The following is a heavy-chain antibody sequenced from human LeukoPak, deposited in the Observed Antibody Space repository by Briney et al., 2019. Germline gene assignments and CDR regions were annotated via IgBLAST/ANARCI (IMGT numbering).Heavy chain of an antibody. CDR3: ATRIVKITMVRDPRNPLVDY. CDR2: INPSSGST. CDR1: GYTFTSYY. J-gene: IGHJ4*02. V-gene: IGHV1-46*01. Sequence: ASVKVSCKASGYTFTSYYMHWVRQAPGQGLEWMAIINPSSGSTGYAQKFQGRVTMTRDTSTSTVYMELSSLRSEDTAVYYCATRIVKITMVRDPRNPLVDYWGQGTLVTVSS. D-gene: IGHD3-10*01.